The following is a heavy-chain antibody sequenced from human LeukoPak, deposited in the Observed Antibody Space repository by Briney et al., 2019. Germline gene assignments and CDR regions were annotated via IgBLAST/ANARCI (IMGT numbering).Heavy chain of an antibody. CDR1: GGSVNGYY. V-gene: IGHV4-59*08. D-gene: IGHD1/OR15-1a*01. Sequence: SETLSLTCTVSGGSVNGYYWNWIRQAPGKGLEWIGFIHYSGLTVYSPSLQSRVSMSVDTSRNQFSLKLTSVTAADTAVYYCARSIIATRSKFDNWGQGSLVTASS. CDR3: ARSIIATRSKFDN. CDR2: IHYSGLT. J-gene: IGHJ5*02.